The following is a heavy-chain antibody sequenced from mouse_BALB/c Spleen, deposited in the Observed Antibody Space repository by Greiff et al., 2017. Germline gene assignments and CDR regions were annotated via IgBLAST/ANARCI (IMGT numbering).Heavy chain of an antibody. J-gene: IGHJ4*01. CDR3: ARGYGYDAMDY. Sequence: VKLMESGAELARPGASVKLSCKASGYTFTSYWMQWVKQRPGQGLEWIGAIYPGDGDTRYTQKFKGKATLTADKSSSTAYMQLSSLASEDSAVYYCARGYGYDAMDYWGQGTSVTVSS. CDR1: GYTFTSYW. D-gene: IGHD1-1*02. CDR2: IYPGDGDT. V-gene: IGHV1-87*01.